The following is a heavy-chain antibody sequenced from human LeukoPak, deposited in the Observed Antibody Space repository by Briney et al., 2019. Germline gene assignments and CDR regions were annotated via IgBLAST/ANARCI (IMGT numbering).Heavy chain of an antibody. J-gene: IGHJ4*02. V-gene: IGHV4-59*01. CDR3: ACGYGDYAQYFDY. D-gene: IGHD4-17*01. CDR1: GGSIRSYY. Sequence: PSETLSLTCTVSGGSIRSYYWSWIRQSPGKGLEWIGYIYYSGSTNYNPSLKSRVTISVDTSKNQFSLKLSSVTAADTAVYYCACGYGDYAQYFDYWGQGTLVTVSS. CDR2: IYYSGST.